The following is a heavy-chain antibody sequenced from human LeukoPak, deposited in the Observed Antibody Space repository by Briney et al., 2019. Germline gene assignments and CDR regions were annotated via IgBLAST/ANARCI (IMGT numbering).Heavy chain of an antibody. D-gene: IGHD3-10*01. CDR2: IYSGGNT. CDR3: ARDYMGSMVRGVIIYFDY. CDR1: GFSVSSNY. Sequence: GGSLRLSCSASGFSVSSNYMSWVRQAPGKGLEWVSVIYSGGNTNYADSVKGRFTISRDNSKNTLYLQMSNLRAEDTAMYYCARDYMGSMVRGVIIYFDYWGQGTLVTVSS. J-gene: IGHJ4*02. V-gene: IGHV3-66*01.